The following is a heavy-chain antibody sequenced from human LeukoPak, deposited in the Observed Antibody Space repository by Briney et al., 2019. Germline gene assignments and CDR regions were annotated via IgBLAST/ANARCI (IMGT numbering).Heavy chain of an antibody. D-gene: IGHD4-23*01. CDR3: ARNRGWQQFDY. J-gene: IGHJ4*02. Sequence: GGSLRLSCAASGFTFSSYSMNWVRQAPGKGLEGVSYISSSSSTIYYADSVKGRFTISRDNAKNSLYLQMNNLRAEDTAVYYCARNRGWQQFDYWGQGTLVTVSS. V-gene: IGHV3-48*01. CDR2: ISSSSSTI. CDR1: GFTFSSYS.